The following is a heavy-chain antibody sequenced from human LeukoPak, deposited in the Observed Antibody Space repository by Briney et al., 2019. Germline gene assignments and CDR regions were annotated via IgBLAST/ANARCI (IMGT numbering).Heavy chain of an antibody. V-gene: IGHV4-4*07. J-gene: IGHJ4*02. Sequence: PSETLSLTCTVSGGSISSYYWSWIRQPAGKGLEWIGRIYTSGSTNYNPSLKSRVTMSVDTSKNRFSLKLSSVTAADTAVYYCARGSGSYFPYYFDYWGQGTLVTVSS. CDR2: IYTSGST. D-gene: IGHD1-26*01. CDR1: GGSISSYY. CDR3: ARGSGSYFPYYFDY.